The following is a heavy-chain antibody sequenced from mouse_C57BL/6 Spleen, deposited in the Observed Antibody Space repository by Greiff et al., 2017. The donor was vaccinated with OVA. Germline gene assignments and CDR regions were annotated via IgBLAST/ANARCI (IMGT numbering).Heavy chain of an antibody. Sequence: EVKLQESGPGLVKPSQSLSLTCSVTGYSITRGYYWNWIRQFPGNKLEWMGYISYDGSNNYNPSLKNRISITRDTSKNQFFLKLNSVTTEDTATYYWARDSSGYRFAYWGQGTLVTVSA. D-gene: IGHD3-2*02. V-gene: IGHV3-6*01. J-gene: IGHJ3*01. CDR3: ARDSSGYRFAY. CDR1: GYSITRGYY. CDR2: ISYDGSN.